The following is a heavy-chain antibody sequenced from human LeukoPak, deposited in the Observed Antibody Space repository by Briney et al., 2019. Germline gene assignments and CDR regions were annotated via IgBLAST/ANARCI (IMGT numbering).Heavy chain of an antibody. Sequence: SETLSLTCIVSGASISSGSYYWTWIRQPPGKGLEWIGYIYYSGSTNYNPSLKSRVTISVDTSKNQFSLKLSSVTAADTAVYYCARGGWPGLYYYYMDVWGRGTTVTVSS. CDR3: ARGGWPGLYYYYMDV. V-gene: IGHV4-61*01. D-gene: IGHD6-19*01. J-gene: IGHJ6*03. CDR1: GASISSGSYY. CDR2: IYYSGST.